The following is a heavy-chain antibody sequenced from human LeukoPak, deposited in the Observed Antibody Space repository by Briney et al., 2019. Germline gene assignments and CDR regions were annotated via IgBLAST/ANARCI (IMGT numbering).Heavy chain of an antibody. CDR3: AREGFLDY. D-gene: IGHD3-3*01. J-gene: IGHJ4*02. CDR2: MNQDGSQK. Sequence: GGSLRLSCAASGVTFSSYWMSWVRQAPGKGLEWVANMNQDGSQKNYVGSVKGRFTISRDNAKNSLYLQMNSLRAEDTAVYYCAREGFLDYRGQGTLVTVSS. V-gene: IGHV3-7*01. CDR1: GVTFSSYW.